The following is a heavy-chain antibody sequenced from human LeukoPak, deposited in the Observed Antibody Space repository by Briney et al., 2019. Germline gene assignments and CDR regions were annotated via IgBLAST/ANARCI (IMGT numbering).Heavy chain of an antibody. CDR2: FHHSGST. D-gene: IGHD5-24*01. J-gene: IGHJ4*02. Sequence: SETLSLTCSVSGYSISSGFYWDWIRPPPGKGLEWIGSFHHSGSTPYNPSLNSRVSISVDTSKNQLSLKLSSVTAADTAVYYCARREGYNFDYWGQGTLVTVSS. V-gene: IGHV4-38-2*02. CDR3: ARREGYNFDY. CDR1: GYSISSGFY.